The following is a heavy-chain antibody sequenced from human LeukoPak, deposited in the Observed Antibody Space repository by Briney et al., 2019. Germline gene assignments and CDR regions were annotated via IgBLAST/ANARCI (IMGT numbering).Heavy chain of an antibody. CDR2: IYYSGST. D-gene: IGHD6-19*01. CDR3: ARVASVAGYYFDY. Sequence: PSETLSLTCTVSGGSISSGGYYWSWIRQHPGKGLEWIGYIYYSGSTYYNPSLKSRVTISVDKSKNQFSLKLSSVTAADTAVYYCARVASVAGYYFDYWGQGTLVTVSS. V-gene: IGHV4-31*03. J-gene: IGHJ4*02. CDR1: GGSISSGGYY.